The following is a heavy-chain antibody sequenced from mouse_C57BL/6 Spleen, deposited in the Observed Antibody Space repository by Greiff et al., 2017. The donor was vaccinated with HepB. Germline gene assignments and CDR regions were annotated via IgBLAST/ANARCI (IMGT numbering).Heavy chain of an antibody. CDR3: ARGPVGDAMDY. D-gene: IGHD1-1*01. V-gene: IGHV3-1*01. CDR1: GYSITSGYD. J-gene: IGHJ4*01. Sequence: EVQLQESGPGMVKPSQSLSLTCTVTGYSITSGYDWHGFRHFPGNQLEWMGYISYSGSTNYNPSLKSRISITHDTSKNTFFLKLNSVTTEDTATYYCARGPVGDAMDYWGQGTSVTVAS. CDR2: ISYSGST.